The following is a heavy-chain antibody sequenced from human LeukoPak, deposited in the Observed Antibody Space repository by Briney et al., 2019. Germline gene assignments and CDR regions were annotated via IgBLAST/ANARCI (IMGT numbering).Heavy chain of an antibody. CDR2: ISYDGSNK. V-gene: IGHV3-30*18. J-gene: IGHJ4*02. Sequence: PGRSLRLSCATSGFTFSNYGMHWVRQAPGKGLEWVAVISYDGSNKYYADSVKGRFTISRDNSKNTLYLQMNSLRAEDTAVYYCAKDIEYSSPSDYWGQGTLVTVSS. D-gene: IGHD6-6*01. CDR1: GFTFSNYG. CDR3: AKDIEYSSPSDY.